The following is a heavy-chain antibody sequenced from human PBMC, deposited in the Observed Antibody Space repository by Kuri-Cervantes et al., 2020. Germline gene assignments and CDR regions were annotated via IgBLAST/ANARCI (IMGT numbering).Heavy chain of an antibody. V-gene: IGHV3-30-3*01. CDR3: ARDRSSNWFGEIDY. CDR1: GFTFSSYA. D-gene: IGHD3-10*01. CDR2: ISYDGSNK. Sequence: GESLKISCAASGFTFSSYAMHWVRQAPGKGLEWVAVISYDGSNKYYADSVKGRFTISRDNSKNTLYLQMNSLRPEDTALYYCARDRSSNWFGEIDYWGQGTLVTVSS. J-gene: IGHJ4*02.